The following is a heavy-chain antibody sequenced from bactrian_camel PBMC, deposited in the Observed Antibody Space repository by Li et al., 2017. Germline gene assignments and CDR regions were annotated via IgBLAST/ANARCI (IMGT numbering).Heavy chain of an antibody. D-gene: IGHD1*01. V-gene: IGHV3S53*01. CDR2: IDRYGTT. Sequence: VQLVESGGGSVQPGGSLRLSCVASSYRESFVLMAWFRQGPGKEREGVANIDRYGTTSYADSVKGRFTVSRDNGKNSVYLQMDSLKLEDTAMYYCAANFGPYCSGPYLARRANFEGQGTQVTVS. J-gene: IGHJ4*01. CDR1: SYRESFVL.